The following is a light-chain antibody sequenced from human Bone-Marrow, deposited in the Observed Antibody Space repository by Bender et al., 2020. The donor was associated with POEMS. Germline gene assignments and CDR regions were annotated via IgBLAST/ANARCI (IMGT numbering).Light chain of an antibody. J-gene: IGLJ3*02. CDR1: SSDIAIYDF. Sequence: QSALTQPASVSGSPGQSITISCTGTSSDIAIYDFVSWYQQHPGKAPTLMIFGVSERPSGVSHRFSGSKSGNTASLTISGLQAEDEADYYCCSYTSTSTWVFGGGTKLTVL. V-gene: IGLV2-14*01. CDR2: GVS. CDR3: CSYTSTSTWV.